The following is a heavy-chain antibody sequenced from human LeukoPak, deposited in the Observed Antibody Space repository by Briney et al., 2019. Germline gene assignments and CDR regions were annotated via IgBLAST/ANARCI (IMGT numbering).Heavy chain of an antibody. CDR3: ARGVDRGRIAAAGNNWFDP. Sequence: PSETLSLTCTVSGGSISSGGYYWSWIRQHPGKGLEWIGYIYYSGSTYYNPSLKSRVTISVDTSKNQFSLKLSSVTAADTAVYYCARGVDRGRIAAAGNNWFDPWGQGTLVTVSS. CDR2: IYYSGST. V-gene: IGHV4-31*03. CDR1: GGSISSGGYY. J-gene: IGHJ5*02. D-gene: IGHD6-13*01.